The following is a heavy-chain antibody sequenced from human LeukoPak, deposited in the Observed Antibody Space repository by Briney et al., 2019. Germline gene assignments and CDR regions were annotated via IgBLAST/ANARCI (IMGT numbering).Heavy chain of an antibody. Sequence: TSETLSLTCTVSGGSISSYYWSWIRQPPGKGLEWIGYIYYSGSTNYNPSLKSRVTISVDTSKNQFSLKLSSVTAADTAVYYCARVQNTAMALIQYNWFDPWGQGTLVTVSS. CDR2: IYYSGST. V-gene: IGHV4-59*01. J-gene: IGHJ5*02. CDR3: ARVQNTAMALIQYNWFDP. CDR1: GGSISSYY. D-gene: IGHD5-18*01.